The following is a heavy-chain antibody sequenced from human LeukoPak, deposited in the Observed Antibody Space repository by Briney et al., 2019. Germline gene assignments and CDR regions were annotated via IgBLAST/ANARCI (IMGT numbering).Heavy chain of an antibody. CDR2: INHGGST. D-gene: IGHD4-17*01. CDR1: GGSFSAYY. J-gene: IGHJ3*02. Sequence: PSETLSLTCGVYGGSFSAYYWSWIRQSPGKGLEWIGEINHGGSTHYNPSLKSRVTISVDTYKNKFSLRLTSMTAADTAVYYCARVPLPDDYGDEASDAFDIWAKGQWSPSLQ. CDR3: ARVPLPDDYGDEASDAFDI. V-gene: IGHV4-34*01.